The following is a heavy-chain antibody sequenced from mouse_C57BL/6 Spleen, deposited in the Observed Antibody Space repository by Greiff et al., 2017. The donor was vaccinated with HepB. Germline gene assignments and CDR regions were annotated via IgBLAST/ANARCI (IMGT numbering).Heavy chain of an antibody. CDR3: ARGGIDYSAMDY. Sequence: QVQLQQPGAELVMPGASVKLSCKASGYTFTSYWMHWVKQRPGQGLEWIGEIDPSDSYTNYNQKFKGKSTLTVDKSSSTAYMQLSSLTSEDSAVYYCARGGIDYSAMDYWGQGTSVTVSS. J-gene: IGHJ4*01. CDR2: IDPSDSYT. V-gene: IGHV1-69*01. CDR1: GYTFTSYW.